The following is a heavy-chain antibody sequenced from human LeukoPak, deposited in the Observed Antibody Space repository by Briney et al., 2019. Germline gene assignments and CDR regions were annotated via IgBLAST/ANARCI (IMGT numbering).Heavy chain of an antibody. J-gene: IGHJ3*02. CDR2: IIPILDIS. V-gene: IGHV1-69*04. Sequence: ASVKVSCKASGGTFSTYAISWVRQAPGQGLEWMGRIIPILDISNYAQKFQGRVTITADKSTSTAYMELSSLRSEDTAVYYCARVAMNPYEPNNAFDIWGQGTMVTVSS. CDR3: ARVAMNPYEPNNAFDI. CDR1: GGTFSTYA. D-gene: IGHD5-12*01.